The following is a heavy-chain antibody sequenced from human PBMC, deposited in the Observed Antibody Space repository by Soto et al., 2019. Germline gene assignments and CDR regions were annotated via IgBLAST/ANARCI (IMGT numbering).Heavy chain of an antibody. J-gene: IGHJ4*02. CDR3: ARVSGWYGEYYFDY. CDR2: ISAYNGNT. Sequence: ASVKVSCKASGYTFTSYGISWVRQAPGQGLEWMGWISAYNGNTNYAQKLQGRVTMTTDTSTGTAYMELRSLRSDDTAVYYCARVSGWYGEYYFDYWGQGTLVTVSS. D-gene: IGHD6-19*01. V-gene: IGHV1-18*01. CDR1: GYTFTSYG.